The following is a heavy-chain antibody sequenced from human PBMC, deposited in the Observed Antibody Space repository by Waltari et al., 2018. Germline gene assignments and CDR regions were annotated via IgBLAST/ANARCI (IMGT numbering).Heavy chain of an antibody. Sequence: QVYLEESGGGVVQPGRSLRLSCAVSGFPFNNYAMHWVRQAPGKGLEWVSLISYDGSDKYYADSVKGRFTISRDNSEHTLYLQMNSLRTEDTAIYYCARDSQTAVTSFDYWGQGTLVTVSS. CDR1: GFPFNNYA. J-gene: IGHJ4*02. CDR2: ISYDGSDK. V-gene: IGHV3-30*01. CDR3: ARDSQTAVTSFDY. D-gene: IGHD4-17*01.